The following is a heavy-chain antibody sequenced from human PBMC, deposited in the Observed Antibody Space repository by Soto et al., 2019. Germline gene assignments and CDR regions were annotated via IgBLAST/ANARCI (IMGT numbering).Heavy chain of an antibody. D-gene: IGHD3-16*01. Sequence: QVQLVESGGGVVQPGRSLRLSCAASGFTFSNYAMHWVRQAPGKGLEWVAVISYEGRNTYYADSVKGRFTRSRDNSKNALSLQMNNLRADDTAVYYCARGLGYYYCGRDVWGQGTTVTVSS. V-gene: IGHV3-30*04. CDR3: ARGLGYYYCGRDV. J-gene: IGHJ6*02. CDR2: ISYEGRNT. CDR1: GFTFSNYA.